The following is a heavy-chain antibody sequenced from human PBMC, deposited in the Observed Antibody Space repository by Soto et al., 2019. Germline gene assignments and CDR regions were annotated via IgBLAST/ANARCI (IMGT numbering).Heavy chain of an antibody. J-gene: IGHJ4*02. CDR2: IWYDGSNK. D-gene: IGHD4-17*01. V-gene: IGHV3-33*01. CDR1: GFTFSSYG. Sequence: QVQLVESGGGVVQPGRSLRLSCAASGFTFSSYGMHWVRQAPGKGLEWVAVIWYDGSNKYYADSVKGRFTISRDNSKNTLYPQMNSLRAEDTAVYYCARGWAVTPPDYWGQGTLVTVSS. CDR3: ARGWAVTPPDY.